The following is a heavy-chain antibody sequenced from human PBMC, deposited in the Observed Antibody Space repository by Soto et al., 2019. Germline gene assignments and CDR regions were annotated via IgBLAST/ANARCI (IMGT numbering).Heavy chain of an antibody. D-gene: IGHD4-17*01. V-gene: IGHV4-59*08. CDR3: ARHETLHGDYDY. CDR1: GGSLSSYY. CDR2: THYSGST. J-gene: IGHJ4*02. Sequence: PSETLSLPCTVSGGSLSSYYWSWIRQPPGKGLEWIGYTHYSGSTIYNPSLKRRVTISVDTSKNQFSLKLSSVTAADPAVYYCARHETLHGDYDYGGQGTLVTVPQ.